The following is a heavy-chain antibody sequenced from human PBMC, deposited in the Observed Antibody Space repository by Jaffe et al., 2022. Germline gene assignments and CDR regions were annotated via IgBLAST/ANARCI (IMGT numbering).Heavy chain of an antibody. V-gene: IGHV3-7*01. J-gene: IGHJ3*02. CDR2: IKQDGSEK. Sequence: EVQLVESGGGLVQPGGSLRLSCAASGFTFSSYWMSWVRQAPGKGLEWVANIKQDGSEKYYVDSVKGRFTISRDNAKNSLYLQMNSLRAEDTAVYYCARDGIYCSSTSCYWGGAFDIWGQGTMVTVSS. D-gene: IGHD2-2*01. CDR3: ARDGIYCSSTSCYWGGAFDI. CDR1: GFTFSSYW.